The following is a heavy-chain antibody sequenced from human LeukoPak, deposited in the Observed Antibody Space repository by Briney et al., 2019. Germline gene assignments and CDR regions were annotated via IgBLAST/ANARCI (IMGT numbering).Heavy chain of an antibody. CDR2: ISAYTGNT. V-gene: IGHV1-18*01. D-gene: IGHD2-15*01. Sequence: ASVKVSCKASGGTFNSYAISWVRQAPGQGLEWMGGISAYTGNTNYAQKLQGRVTMTTDTSTSTAYMELRSLRSDDTAVYYCAREASTLFDYWGQGTLVTVSS. J-gene: IGHJ4*02. CDR3: AREASTLFDY. CDR1: GGTFNSYA.